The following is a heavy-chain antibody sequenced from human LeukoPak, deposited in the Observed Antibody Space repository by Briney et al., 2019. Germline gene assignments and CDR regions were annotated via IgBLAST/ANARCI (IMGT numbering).Heavy chain of an antibody. CDR1: GYSFTGYY. V-gene: IGHV1-2*02. CDR2: INPNRGGT. D-gene: IGHD3-10*01. CDR3: ARDWTVRGVYYFDY. Sequence: ASVKVSCKASGYSFTGYYMHWVRQVPGQGLEWMGWINPNRGGTNYARKFQGRVTMTRDTSISTAYMEVSRLRFDDTAVYYCARDWTVRGVYYFDYWGQGTLVSVSS. J-gene: IGHJ4*02.